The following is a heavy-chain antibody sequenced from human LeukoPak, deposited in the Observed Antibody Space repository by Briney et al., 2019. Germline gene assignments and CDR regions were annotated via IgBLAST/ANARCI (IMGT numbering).Heavy chain of an antibody. V-gene: IGHV3-64*01. J-gene: IGHJ6*02. CDR2: ISSNGGST. CDR1: GFTFSSYA. D-gene: IGHD6-19*01. Sequence: PGGSLRLSCAASGFTFSSYAMHWVRQAPGKGLEYVSAISSNGGSTYYANSVKGRFTISRDNSKNTLYLQMGSLRAEDMAVYYCARDLSLGGTTHYYYGMDVWGQGTTVTVSS. CDR3: ARDLSLGGTTHYYYGMDV.